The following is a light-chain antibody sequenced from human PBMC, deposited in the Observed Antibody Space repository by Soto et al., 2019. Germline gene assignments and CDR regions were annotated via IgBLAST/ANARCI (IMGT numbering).Light chain of an antibody. V-gene: IGKV3-20*01. CDR1: QTINVNY. Sequence: EIVLTQSPGTLSLSPGERATLSCRASQTINVNYLAWYQQKPGQAPRLLVYDASSRATGIPDRFSGSGSGTDFTLTISRPEAEDFAVYYCQQYGSSPLTFGPGTKVDFK. J-gene: IGKJ3*01. CDR2: DAS. CDR3: QQYGSSPLT.